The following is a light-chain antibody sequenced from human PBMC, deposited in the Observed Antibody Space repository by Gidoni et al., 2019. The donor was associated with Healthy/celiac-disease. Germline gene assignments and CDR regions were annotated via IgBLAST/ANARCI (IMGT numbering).Light chain of an antibody. Sequence: QSVLTQPPSVSGAPGQRVTISCTGSNSNIGAGYDVHWYQQRPGTAPKLLIFGNSDRPAGVPDRFSGSKSGTAAALAITGLRTEDEADYYCQSYDSSLSIWVFGGGTKLTVL. CDR3: QSYDSSLSIWV. CDR2: GNS. V-gene: IGLV1-40*01. CDR1: NSNIGAGYD. J-gene: IGLJ3*02.